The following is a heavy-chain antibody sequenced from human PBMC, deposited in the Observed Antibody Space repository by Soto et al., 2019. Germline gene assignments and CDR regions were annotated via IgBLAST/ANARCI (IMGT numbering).Heavy chain of an antibody. V-gene: IGHV1-18*04. Sequence: QVQLVQSGAEVKKPGASVQVSCKASGYTFTSHGISWVRQAPGQGLEWMGWISAYNRNTNYAQKFQGRVTMTTATSTSTAYMDLRSLRFDDTAVYYCARDQRSKDHPYYAYGMDVWGQGTTVTVSS. CDR3: ARDQRSKDHPYYAYGMDV. D-gene: IGHD3-10*01. J-gene: IGHJ6*02. CDR1: GYTFTSHG. CDR2: ISAYNRNT.